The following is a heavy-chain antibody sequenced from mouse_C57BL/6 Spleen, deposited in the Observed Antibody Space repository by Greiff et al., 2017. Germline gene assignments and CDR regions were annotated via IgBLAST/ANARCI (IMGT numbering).Heavy chain of an antibody. CDR3: ARDDDPAWFAY. D-gene: IGHD2-3*01. Sequence: EVQLVESGGGLVKPGGSLKLSCAASGFTFSSYAMSWVRQTPEKRLEWVATISDGGSYTSDPDNVKGRFTISRDNAKNNLYLQMSHLKSEDTAMYYCARDDDPAWFAYWGQGTLVTVSA. CDR2: ISDGGSYT. J-gene: IGHJ3*01. CDR1: GFTFSSYA. V-gene: IGHV5-4*01.